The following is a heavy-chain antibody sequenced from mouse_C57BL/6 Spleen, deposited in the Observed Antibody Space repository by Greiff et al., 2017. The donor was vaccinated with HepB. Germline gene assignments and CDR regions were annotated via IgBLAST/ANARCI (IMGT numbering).Heavy chain of an antibody. V-gene: IGHV1-50*01. CDR1: GYTFTSYW. D-gene: IGHD1-1*01. CDR3: ARSYSITTVVAYWYFDV. Sequence: VQLQQPGAELVKPGASVKLSCKASGYTFTSYWMQWVKQRPGQGLEWIGEIDPSDSYTNYNQKFKGKATLTVDTSSSTAYMQLSSLTSEDSAVYYCARSYSITTVVAYWYFDVWGTGTTVTVSS. CDR2: IDPSDSYT. J-gene: IGHJ1*03.